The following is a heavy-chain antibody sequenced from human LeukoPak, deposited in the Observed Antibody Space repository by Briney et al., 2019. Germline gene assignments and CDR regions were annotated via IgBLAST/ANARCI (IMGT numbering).Heavy chain of an antibody. Sequence: GGSLRLSCEASGVTFSSCAMSWVRQAPGEGLEWVSAINGNGDMIYYADAVKGRFTISRDNSRNTLYLQMDSLRAGDTAVYYWAKWGAQSGSYRVLDYWGQGTLVTVSS. CDR2: INGNGDMI. V-gene: IGHV3-23*01. CDR3: AKWGAQSGSYRVLDY. D-gene: IGHD1-26*01. CDR1: GVTFSSCA. J-gene: IGHJ4*02.